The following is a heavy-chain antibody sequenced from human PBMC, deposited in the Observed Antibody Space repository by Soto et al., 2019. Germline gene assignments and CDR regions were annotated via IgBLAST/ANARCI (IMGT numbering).Heavy chain of an antibody. V-gene: IGHV1-46*01. CDR2: INPNGGST. CDR3: ARGLISGDY. CDR1: GYTFTSFY. Sequence: QVQLVQSGAEVKNPGASVKLSCKASGYTFTSFYIHWVRQAPGQGLEWMAIINPNGGSTNYAPNLQGRVTLTRDTSTNTVYIELSSLGSEDTAVYYCARGLISGDYWGQGTLVTVSS. J-gene: IGHJ4*02. D-gene: IGHD2-8*01.